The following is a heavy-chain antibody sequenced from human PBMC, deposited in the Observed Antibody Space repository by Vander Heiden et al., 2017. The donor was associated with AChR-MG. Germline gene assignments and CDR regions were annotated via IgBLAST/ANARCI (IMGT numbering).Heavy chain of an antibody. D-gene: IGHD6-6*01. V-gene: IGHV3-73*02. CDR3: TASIAARLGQVDY. CDR1: WFTFHGSA. J-gene: IGHJ4*02. CDR2: IRSKANSYAT. Sequence: EVQLVESGGGLVQPGGSLKLSGAASWFTFHGSAMHGVREASGKGMEWVGRIRSKANSYATAYAASEKGRFTISRDDSKNTAYLQMNSLKTEDTAVYYCTASIAARLGQVDYWGQGTLVTVSS.